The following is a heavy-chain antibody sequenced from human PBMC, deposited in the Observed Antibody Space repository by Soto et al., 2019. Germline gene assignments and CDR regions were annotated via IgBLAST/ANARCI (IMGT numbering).Heavy chain of an antibody. Sequence: QVQLVQAGGEVKRPGSSVRVSCKASADTFSSYAISWVRQAPGQGLDWMGGIIPFFNTPNYAQKFQGRVTITADESTSTAYMDSSSLRSEDTAMYYCAAESAYGGNPLAFLYWGQGTLVTVSS. CDR2: IIPFFNTP. CDR3: AAESAYGGNPLAFLY. V-gene: IGHV1-69*01. J-gene: IGHJ4*02. D-gene: IGHD2-21*01. CDR1: ADTFSSYA.